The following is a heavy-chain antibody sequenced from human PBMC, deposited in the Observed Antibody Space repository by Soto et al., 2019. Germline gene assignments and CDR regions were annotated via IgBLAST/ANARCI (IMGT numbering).Heavy chain of an antibody. CDR2: INPSVGST. J-gene: IGHJ6*02. V-gene: IGHV1-46*01. CDR1: GYSCTTYN. CDR3: ARARDMDV. Sequence: ASVNVSCKASGYSCTTYNLHWVRQAPGQGLEWMGIINPSVGSTTYAQNFQDRVTMTRDTSTTTVYMELSSLRSEDTAVYYCARARDMDVWGQGTTVTVSS.